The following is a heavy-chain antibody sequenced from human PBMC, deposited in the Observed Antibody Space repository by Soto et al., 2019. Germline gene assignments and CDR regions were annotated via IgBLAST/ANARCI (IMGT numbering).Heavy chain of an antibody. Sequence: GGSLRLSCEASGCTFSIFDMHWVRQPTGKGLEWVSTIGTAGDTYYAVSVKSRFTISRDNAKNSLSHQMNSLRAGDTAVYFCARGQEVGAHFFDSWGQGTQVTVSS. CDR1: GCTFSIFD. D-gene: IGHD2-15*01. V-gene: IGHV3-13*01. CDR3: ARGQEVGAHFFDS. CDR2: IGTAGDT. J-gene: IGHJ4*02.